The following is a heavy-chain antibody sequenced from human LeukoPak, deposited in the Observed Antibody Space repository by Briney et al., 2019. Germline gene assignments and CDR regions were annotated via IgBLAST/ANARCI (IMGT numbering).Heavy chain of an antibody. CDR3: ARDRYCSTTSCYDPDVFDI. CDR2: INSDGSST. D-gene: IGHD2-2*01. CDR1: GFTFSSYW. V-gene: IGHV3-74*01. Sequence: GGSLRLSCAASGFTFSSYWMHWVRQVPGKGLVWVSRINSDGSSTSYADSVKGRFTISRDNAKNTLYLQMNSLRAEDTAIYYCARDRYCSTTSCYDPDVFDIWGQGTVVTVSS. J-gene: IGHJ3*02.